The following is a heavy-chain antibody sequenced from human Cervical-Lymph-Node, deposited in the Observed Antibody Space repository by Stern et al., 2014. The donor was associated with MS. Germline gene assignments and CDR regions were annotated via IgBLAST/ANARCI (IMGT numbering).Heavy chain of an antibody. V-gene: IGHV2-5*02. CDR3: AHSRVKYCRGGTCYSSLFDY. J-gene: IGHJ4*02. Sequence: QITLKESGPTLVKPTQTVTLTCTLSGFSVTTAGVGVGWIRQPPGKALEWLALIYWDDDKFYSPSLKNRLTITKDTSKNQVVLTMTNVDPVDTATYYCAHSRVKYCRGGTCYSSLFDYWGQGTLVTVSS. CDR2: IYWDDDK. D-gene: IGHD2-15*01. CDR1: GFSVTTAGVG.